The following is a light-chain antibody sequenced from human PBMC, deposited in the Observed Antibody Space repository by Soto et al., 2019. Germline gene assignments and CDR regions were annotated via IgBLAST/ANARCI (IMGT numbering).Light chain of an antibody. CDR3: QQYNNWLRT. Sequence: IVMTQSPATLSVSPGEGVSLSWRASQSVSNNLAWYQQKPGQAPRLLIYGASTRATGIPARFSGSGSGTEFTLTISSLQSEDFAVYYCQQYNNWLRTFGQGTKVDI. V-gene: IGKV3-15*01. J-gene: IGKJ1*01. CDR2: GAS. CDR1: QSVSNN.